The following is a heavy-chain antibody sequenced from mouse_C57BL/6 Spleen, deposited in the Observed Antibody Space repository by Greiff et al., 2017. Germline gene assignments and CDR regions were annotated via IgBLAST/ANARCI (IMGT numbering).Heavy chain of an antibody. CDR1: GYAFSSYW. Sequence: VQRVESGAELVKPGASVKISCKASGYAFSSYWMNWVKQRPGKGLEWIGQIYPGDGDTNYNGKFKGKDTLTADKSSSTAYMQLSSLTSEDSAVYFCARGRYYGSSPYYAMDYWGQGTSVTVSS. CDR2: IYPGDGDT. V-gene: IGHV1-80*01. J-gene: IGHJ4*01. CDR3: ARGRYYGSSPYYAMDY. D-gene: IGHD1-1*01.